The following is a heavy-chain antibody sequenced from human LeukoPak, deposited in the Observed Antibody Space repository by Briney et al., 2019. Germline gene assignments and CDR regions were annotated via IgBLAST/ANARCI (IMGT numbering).Heavy chain of an antibody. J-gene: IGHJ4*02. CDR2: IIPSFGTA. Sequence: SLKLSCTASGRTFSSYAISWVRQAPGKGLEWIAGIIPSFGTANYAQKFQGRVTITTDESTSTAYMELSSLRSEDTAVYYCARDLYPVAAAADGDYWGQGTLVTVSS. CDR3: ARDLYPVAAAADGDY. V-gene: IGHV1-69*05. CDR1: GRTFSSYA. D-gene: IGHD6-13*01.